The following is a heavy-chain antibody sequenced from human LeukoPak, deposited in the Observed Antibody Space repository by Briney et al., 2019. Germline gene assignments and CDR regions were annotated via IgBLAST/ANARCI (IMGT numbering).Heavy chain of an antibody. Sequence: GGSLRLSCAASGFTFSDYYMSWIRQAPGKGLEWVSYISSSGSTIYYADSVKGRFTISRDNAKNSLCLQMNSLRAEDTAVYYCARSCSSTSCYSYYYYYGMDVWGQGTTVTVSS. D-gene: IGHD2-2*01. CDR2: ISSSGSTI. V-gene: IGHV3-11*01. CDR1: GFTFSDYY. CDR3: ARSCSSTSCYSYYYYYGMDV. J-gene: IGHJ6*02.